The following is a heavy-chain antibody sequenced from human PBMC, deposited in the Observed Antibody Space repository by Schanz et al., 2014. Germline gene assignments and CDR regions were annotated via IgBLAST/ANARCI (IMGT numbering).Heavy chain of an antibody. CDR2: ITYDGSNT. CDR1: GFTMITYA. V-gene: IGHV3-30*04. D-gene: IGHD3-22*01. CDR3: VRAGYETTGYYHLESWVGEYFDS. J-gene: IGHJ4*02. Sequence: QVQLVESGGGVVQPGRSLRLSCAASGFTMITYAMHWVRQPPGKGLEWVAIITYDGSNTYHADSVKGRFTISRDNSKTMVYLQMNSLRAEDTDVYYCVRAGYETTGYYHLESWVGEYFDSWGQGALVTVSS.